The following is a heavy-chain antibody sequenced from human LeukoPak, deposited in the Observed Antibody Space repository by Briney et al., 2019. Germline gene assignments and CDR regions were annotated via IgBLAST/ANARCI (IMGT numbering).Heavy chain of an antibody. CDR3: ARGPYCTNGVCYKGPNY. V-gene: IGHV1-18*01. D-gene: IGHD2-8*01. J-gene: IGHJ4*02. CDR2: ISAYNGNT. Sequence: ASVKVSCKASGYTFTSYGISWVRQAPGQGLEWMGWISAYNGNTNYAQKLQGRVTMTTDTSTSTAYMELRSLRSDDTAVYYCARGPYCTNGVCYKGPNYWGQGTLVTVSS. CDR1: GYTFTSYG.